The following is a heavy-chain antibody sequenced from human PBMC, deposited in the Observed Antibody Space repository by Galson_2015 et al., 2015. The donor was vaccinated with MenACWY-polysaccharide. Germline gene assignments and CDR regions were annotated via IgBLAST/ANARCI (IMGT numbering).Heavy chain of an antibody. CDR1: GFTFSNYA. D-gene: IGHD2-2*01. Sequence: SLRLSCAASGFTFSNYAMSWVRQAPGKGLEWVSTIGGSGSNTHYADSVKGRFTISRDNSKNTLFLQMNSLRAEDTAVYYCARVRYCTGKYHFDYWGQGTLVAVSS. CDR2: IGGSGSNT. J-gene: IGHJ4*02. V-gene: IGHV3-23*01. CDR3: ARVRYCTGKYHFDY.